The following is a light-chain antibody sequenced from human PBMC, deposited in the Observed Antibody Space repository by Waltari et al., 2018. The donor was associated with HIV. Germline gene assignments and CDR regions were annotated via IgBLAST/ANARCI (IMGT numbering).Light chain of an antibody. J-gene: IGLJ2*01. CDR2: LDSDGTY. Sequence: QLVLTQSPSASASLGASVKLTCTLSTGHRSYAIAWHQQQPGKGPRFLMKLDSDGTYAKGDGIPDRFSGSSSGAERYLTISSRRSEDEADYYCQTWDTGVEVFGGGTKLTVL. CDR3: QTWDTGVEV. V-gene: IGLV4-69*01. CDR1: TGHRSYA.